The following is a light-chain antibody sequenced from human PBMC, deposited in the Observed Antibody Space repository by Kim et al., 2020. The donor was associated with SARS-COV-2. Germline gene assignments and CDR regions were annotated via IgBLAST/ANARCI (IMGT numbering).Light chain of an antibody. J-gene: IGLJ3*02. V-gene: IGLV2-8*01. CDR2: EVN. Sequence: PGLAVTISSTGTSSGVGNYNYVSWYQLHPGTAPKLIIHEVNKRPSGVPDRFSGSKSGNTASLTVSGLQAEDEADYYCSSFALSNIVFGGGTQLTVL. CDR1: SSGVGNYNY. CDR3: SSFALSNIV.